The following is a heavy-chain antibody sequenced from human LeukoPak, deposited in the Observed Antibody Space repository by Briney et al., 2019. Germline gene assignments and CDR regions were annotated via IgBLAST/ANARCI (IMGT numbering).Heavy chain of an antibody. CDR2: ISSSSSYI. V-gene: IGHV3-21*04. CDR1: GFTFTNYA. D-gene: IGHD4-11*01. CDR3: ANEREDDYSNRGYFDL. J-gene: IGHJ2*01. Sequence: GGSLRLSCAASGFTFTNYAMIWVRQAPGKGLEWVSSISSSSSYIYYADSVKGRFTISRDNAKNSLYLQMNSLRAEDTAVYYCANEREDDYSNRGYFDLWGRGTLVTVSS.